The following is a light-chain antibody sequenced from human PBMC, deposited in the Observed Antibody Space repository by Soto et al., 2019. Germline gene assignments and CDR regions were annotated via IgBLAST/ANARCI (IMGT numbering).Light chain of an antibody. Sequence: EIVMTQSPATLSVSPGESATLSCRASQSVSSNLAWYQQKPGQAPRLLIYGASIRATGIPARFSGSGSGTEFTLTIGSLQSEDFAVYYCQQYNNRPPITFGQGTRLEIK. J-gene: IGKJ5*01. CDR3: QQYNNRPPIT. CDR1: QSVSSN. V-gene: IGKV3-15*01. CDR2: GAS.